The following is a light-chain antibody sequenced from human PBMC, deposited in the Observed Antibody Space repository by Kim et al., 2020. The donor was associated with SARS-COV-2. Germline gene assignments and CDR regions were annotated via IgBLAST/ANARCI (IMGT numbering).Light chain of an antibody. CDR3: QQYYSCPPYT. Sequence: AIRMTQSPSSFSASTGDRVTITCRASQGISSYLAWYQQKPGKAPKLLIYAASTLQSGVPSRFSGSGSGTDFTLTISCLQSEDFATYYCQQYYSCPPYTFGQGNKLEI. J-gene: IGKJ2*01. CDR1: QGISSY. CDR2: AAS. V-gene: IGKV1-8*01.